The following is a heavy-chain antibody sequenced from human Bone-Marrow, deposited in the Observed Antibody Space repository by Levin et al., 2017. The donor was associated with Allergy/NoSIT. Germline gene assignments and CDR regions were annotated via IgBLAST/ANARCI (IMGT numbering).Heavy chain of an antibody. J-gene: IGHJ4*02. CDR2: ISGSGQTI. Sequence: GGSLRLSCAASGFMFSEYEMNWVRQAPGKGPEWLSYISGSGQTIDYADSVKGRFTISRDNDKSSLYLQMNSLRAEDTAVYFCGSPLSCYYESSGYIRHWGQGTLVTVSS. CDR3: GSPLSCYYESSGYIRH. V-gene: IGHV3-48*03. CDR1: GFMFSEYE. D-gene: IGHD3-22*01.